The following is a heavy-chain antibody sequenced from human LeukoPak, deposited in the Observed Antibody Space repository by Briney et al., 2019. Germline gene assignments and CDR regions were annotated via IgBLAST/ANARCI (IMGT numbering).Heavy chain of an antibody. Sequence: GESLKISCKGSGYSFTNYWIGWVRQMPGKGLEWMGIIYPGDSDTRYSPSFQDQVTIPADKSISTAYLQWSSLKASDTAIYYCARHLDTALTSDGFDIWGQGTMVTVSS. CDR2: IYPGDSDT. V-gene: IGHV5-51*01. CDR1: GYSFTNYW. CDR3: ARHLDTALTSDGFDI. D-gene: IGHD5-18*01. J-gene: IGHJ3*02.